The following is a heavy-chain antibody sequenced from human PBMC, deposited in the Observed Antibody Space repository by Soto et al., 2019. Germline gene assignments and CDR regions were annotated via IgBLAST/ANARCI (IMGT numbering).Heavy chain of an antibody. Sequence: QVQLVQSGAEVKKPGASVKVSCKASGYTFTSYGISWVRQAPGQGLEWMGWINAYNGTTIYAQNLQRRFTMTTDTPTRTAYLELRSLGSDDTAVYYLARDLSYGLCDYWGQGTLVTVSS. CDR3: ARDLSYGLCDY. J-gene: IGHJ4*02. CDR1: GYTFTSYG. CDR2: INAYNGTT. V-gene: IGHV1-18*01. D-gene: IGHD5-18*01.